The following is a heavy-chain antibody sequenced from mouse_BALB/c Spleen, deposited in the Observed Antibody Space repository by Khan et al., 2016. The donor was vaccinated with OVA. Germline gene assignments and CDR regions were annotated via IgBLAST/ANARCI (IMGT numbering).Heavy chain of an antibody. CDR2: ISYSGST. D-gene: IGHD1-1*01. V-gene: IGHV3-2*02. CDR3: ARGNYYGYAMDY. Sequence: VQLQQSGPGLVNPSQSLSLTCTVTGYSITSNYAWNWIRQFPGNKLEWMGYISYSGSTNYNPSLKSRISITRDTSKNQFFLQLNSVTTEDTATYYCARGNYYGYAMDYWGQGTSITVSS. J-gene: IGHJ4*01. CDR1: GYSITSNYA.